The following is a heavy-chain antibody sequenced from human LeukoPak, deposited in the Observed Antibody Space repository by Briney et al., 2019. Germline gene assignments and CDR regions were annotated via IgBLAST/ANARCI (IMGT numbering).Heavy chain of an antibody. J-gene: IGHJ4*02. CDR2: MSSDGGDI. D-gene: IGHD3-10*01. CDR1: GFTFSRYG. Sequence: PGGSLRLSCAASGFTFSRYGMHWVRQAPGKGLEWLAVMSSDGGDIYYADSVKGRFTISRDNSKNTLYLQMSSLRAEDTAVYYCARDRGSLEFDYWGQGTLVTVSS. CDR3: ARDRGSLEFDY. V-gene: IGHV3-30*03.